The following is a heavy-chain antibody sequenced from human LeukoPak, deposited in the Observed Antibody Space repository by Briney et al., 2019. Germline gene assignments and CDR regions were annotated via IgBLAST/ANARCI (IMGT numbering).Heavy chain of an antibody. D-gene: IGHD3-10*01. CDR2: ITHSGST. V-gene: IGHV4-34*01. CDR1: GGSFSGYY. J-gene: IGHJ5*02. Sequence: SETLSLTCAVYGGSFSGYYWSWIRQPPGKGLEWIGEITHSGSTNYNPSLKSRVTISVDTSKNQFSLKLSSVTAADTAVYYCARGPTYYYGSGRYNWFDPWGQGTLVTVSS. CDR3: ARGPTYYYGSGRYNWFDP.